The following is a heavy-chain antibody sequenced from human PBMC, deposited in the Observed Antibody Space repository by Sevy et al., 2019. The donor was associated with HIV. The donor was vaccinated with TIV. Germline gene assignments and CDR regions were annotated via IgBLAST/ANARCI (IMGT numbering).Heavy chain of an antibody. D-gene: IGHD3-3*01. CDR2: IIPIFGTA. CDR1: GGTFSSYA. J-gene: IGHJ4*02. Sequence: ASVKVSCKASGGTFSSYAISWVRQAPGQGLEWMGGIIPIFGTANYTQKFQGRVTITADESTSTAYMELSSLRSEDTAAYYCARGVRLPDFWNGYYGFDYWGQGTLVTVSS. V-gene: IGHV1-69*13. CDR3: ARGVRLPDFWNGYYGFDY.